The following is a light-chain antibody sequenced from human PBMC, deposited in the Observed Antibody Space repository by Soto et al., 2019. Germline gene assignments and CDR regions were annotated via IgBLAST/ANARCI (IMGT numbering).Light chain of an antibody. J-gene: IGKJ4*01. Sequence: IQLTQSPSSLSSSLGDRVTITCGASQGISSYLAWYQQKPGKAPKLLIYAASTLQSGVPSRFSGSGSGTDFTLTISSLQPEDFATYYCQQLNSYPPITFGGGTKVDIK. V-gene: IGKV1-9*01. CDR3: QQLNSYPPIT. CDR1: QGISSY. CDR2: AAS.